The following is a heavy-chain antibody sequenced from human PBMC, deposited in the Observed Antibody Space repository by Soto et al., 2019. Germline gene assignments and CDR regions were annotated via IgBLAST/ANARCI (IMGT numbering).Heavy chain of an antibody. J-gene: IGHJ6*02. CDR3: AREESIAADGTAYYYGMDV. Sequence: QVQLVQSGAEVKKPGSSVKVSCKASGGTFSSYAISWVRQAPGQGLEWMGGIIPIFGTANYAQKFQGRVTITADESTSTAYMELSSLRSEDTAVYYCAREESIAADGTAYYYGMDVWGQGTTVTVSS. V-gene: IGHV1-69*12. CDR1: GGTFSSYA. CDR2: IIPIFGTA. D-gene: IGHD6-13*01.